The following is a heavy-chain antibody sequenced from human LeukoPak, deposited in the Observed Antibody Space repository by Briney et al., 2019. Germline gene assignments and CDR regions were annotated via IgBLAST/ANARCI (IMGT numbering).Heavy chain of an antibody. D-gene: IGHD6-13*01. CDR1: GGSISSYY. CDR3: ARGRLAAAALFDY. CDR2: IYYSGSA. V-gene: IGHV4-59*08. J-gene: IGHJ4*02. Sequence: PSETLSLTCTVSGGSISSYYWSWIRQPSGKGLEWIGYIYYSGSANYNPSLKSRVTISVDTSKNQFSLKLSSVTAADTAVYYCARGRLAAAALFDYWGQGTLVTVSS.